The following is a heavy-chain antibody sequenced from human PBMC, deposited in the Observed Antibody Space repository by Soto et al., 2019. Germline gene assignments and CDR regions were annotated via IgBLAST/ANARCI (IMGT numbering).Heavy chain of an antibody. D-gene: IGHD1-1*01. CDR2: IRNKNDGGTA. V-gene: IGHV3-15*01. CDR1: GFTFSIAW. CDR3: TAMNDRDAFEI. Sequence: GGSLRLSCEASGFTFSIAWMSWVRQAPGKGLEWVGRIRNKNDGGTADYAAPVKGRFTISRDDSKNTLYLQMNSLKTKDTAVYYCTAMNDRDAFEIWGQGTMVTVSS. J-gene: IGHJ3*02.